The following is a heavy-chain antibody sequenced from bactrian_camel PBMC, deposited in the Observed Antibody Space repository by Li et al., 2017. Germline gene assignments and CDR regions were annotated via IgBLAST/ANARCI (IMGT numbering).Heavy chain of an antibody. CDR1: GSTWSTFC. CDR3: AAADPAGDCDSASEYNY. D-gene: IGHD4*01. CDR2: IDSDGST. J-gene: IGHJ4*01. V-gene: IGHV3S57*01. Sequence: HVQLAESGGGSVQGGGSLRLPCAASGSTWSTFCMGRFRQAPGKEREGVAWIDSDGSTSVADSVKSRFAISQDNANTLYLQMDSLKSEDTAMYYCAAADPAGDCDSASEYNYWGQGTQVTVS.